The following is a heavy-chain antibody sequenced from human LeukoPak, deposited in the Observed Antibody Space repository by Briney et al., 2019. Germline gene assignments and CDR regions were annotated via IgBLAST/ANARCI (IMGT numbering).Heavy chain of an antibody. J-gene: IGHJ5*02. V-gene: IGHV1-24*01. CDR2: FDPEDGET. CDR3: ATDLIAAAGTMFDP. CDR1: GYTLTELS. D-gene: IGHD6-13*01. Sequence: GASAKVSCKVSGYTLTELSMHWVRQAPGKGLEWMGGFDPEDGETIYAQKFQGRVTMTEDTSTDTAYMELSSLRSEDTAVYYCATDLIAAAGTMFDPWGQGTLVTVSS.